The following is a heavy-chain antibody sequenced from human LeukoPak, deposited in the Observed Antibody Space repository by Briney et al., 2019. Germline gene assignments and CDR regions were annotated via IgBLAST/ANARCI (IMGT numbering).Heavy chain of an antibody. Sequence: PSQTLSLTCAVSGGSISSGGYSWSWIRQPPGQGLEWIGYIYYSGSTYYNPSLKSRFTISVDTDKNQFSLKLRDVTDAATPVYYSARDYGDSIFDYWGQGTLVTVSS. CDR3: ARDYGDSIFDY. J-gene: IGHJ4*02. CDR1: GGSISSGGYS. CDR2: IYYSGST. D-gene: IGHD4-17*01. V-gene: IGHV4-30-4*07.